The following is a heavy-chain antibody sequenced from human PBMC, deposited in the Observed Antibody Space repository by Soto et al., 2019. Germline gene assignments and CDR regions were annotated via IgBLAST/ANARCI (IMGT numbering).Heavy chain of an antibody. V-gene: IGHV1-18*01. CDR3: ARCYCSVGSCYTCWNFDL. J-gene: IGHJ2*01. D-gene: IGHD2-15*01. Sequence: QVQLVQSGAEVKKPGASVKVSCKASGYTFNNYGISWVRQAPGQGLEWMGWIGPYNGNTDHAQNFQGRVTMTTDTSTNTAYMELRSLRFDDTALYYCARCYCSVGSCYTCWNFDLWGRGTLVTVSS. CDR1: GYTFNNYG. CDR2: IGPYNGNT.